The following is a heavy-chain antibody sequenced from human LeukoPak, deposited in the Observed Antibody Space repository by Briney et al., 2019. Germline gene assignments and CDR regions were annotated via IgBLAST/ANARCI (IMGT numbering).Heavy chain of an antibody. Sequence: GGSLRLSCTASGFTVSSSYMSWVRHAPGKGLEGVSVIYSDTRTYYADSVKGRFTISSDNSKNTLYLQMNSLRAEDTAVYYCARSWLAVAGPEYWGQGTLVTVSS. V-gene: IGHV3-53*01. D-gene: IGHD6-19*01. J-gene: IGHJ4*02. CDR3: ARSWLAVAGPEY. CDR1: GFTVSSSY. CDR2: IYSDTRT.